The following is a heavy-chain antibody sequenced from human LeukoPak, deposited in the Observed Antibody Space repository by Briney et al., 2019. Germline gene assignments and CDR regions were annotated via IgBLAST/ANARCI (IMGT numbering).Heavy chain of an antibody. Sequence: SETLSLTCAVYGGSLSGYFWSWIRQPPGKGLEWIGEINHSGYTNYNPSLKSRVTISVDTSKNQFSLKLSSVTAADTAVYFCARGPYSYDSSGAFDIWGQGTMVTVSS. CDR3: ARGPYSYDSSGAFDI. CDR2: INHSGYT. V-gene: IGHV4-34*01. CDR1: GGSLSGYF. J-gene: IGHJ3*02. D-gene: IGHD3-22*01.